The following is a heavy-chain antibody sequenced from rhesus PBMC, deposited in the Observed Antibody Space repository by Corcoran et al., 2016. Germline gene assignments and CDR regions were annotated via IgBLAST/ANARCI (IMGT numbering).Heavy chain of an antibody. Sequence: QLQLQESGPGLVKPSETLSLTCTVSGGCISSNYWSWIRQPPGKGLEWIGRISGSGGSTDYNPSPKSRVTISTDTSKNQFSLKLSSVTAADTAVYSCARGRNYEYFEFWGQGALVTVSS. CDR3: ARGRNYEYFEF. D-gene: IGHD1-1*01. V-gene: IGHV4-173*01. J-gene: IGHJ1*01. CDR2: ISGSGGST. CDR1: GGCISSNY.